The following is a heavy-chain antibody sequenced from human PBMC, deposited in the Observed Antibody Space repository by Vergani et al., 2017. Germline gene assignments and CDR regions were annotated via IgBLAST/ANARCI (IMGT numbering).Heavy chain of an antibody. CDR2: ISGSGGST. CDR1: GGTFSSYA. D-gene: IGHD1-26*01. CDR3: ASHSEGRPFDY. V-gene: IGHV3-23*04. J-gene: IGHJ4*02. Sequence: VQLVQSGAEVKKPGSSVKVSCKASGGTFSSYAMSWVRQAPGKGLEWVSAISGSGGSTYYADSVKGRFTISRDNSKNTLYLQMNSLRAEDTAVYYCASHSEGRPFDYWGQGTLVTVSS.